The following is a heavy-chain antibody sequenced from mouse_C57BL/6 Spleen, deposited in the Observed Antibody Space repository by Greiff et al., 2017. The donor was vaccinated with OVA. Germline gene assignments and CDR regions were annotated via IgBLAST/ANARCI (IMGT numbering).Heavy chain of an antibody. CDR3: ARGGSYDAGAWFAY. CDR2: ISYDGSN. V-gene: IGHV3-6*01. D-gene: IGHD2-12*01. J-gene: IGHJ3*01. CDR1: GYSITSGYY. Sequence: EVQLVESGPGLVKPSQSLSLTCSVTGYSITSGYYWNWIRQFPGNKLEWMGYISYDGSNNYNPSLKNRISITRDTSKNQFFLKLNSVTTEDTATYYCARGGSYDAGAWFAYWGQGTLVTVSA.